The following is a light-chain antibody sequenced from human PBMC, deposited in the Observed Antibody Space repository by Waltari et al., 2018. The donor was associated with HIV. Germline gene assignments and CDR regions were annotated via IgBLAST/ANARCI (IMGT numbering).Light chain of an antibody. V-gene: IGKV4-1*01. CDR3: QQYGSSPRT. Sequence: DIVMTQSPDYLAVSLGERATLNCKSSQSLLYSSNNKNSLAWYQQKPGQPPKLLFYWASTRESGVPNRFSGSGSGTDFTLTISRLEPEDFAVYYCQQYGSSPRTFGQGTRLEIK. CDR2: WAS. CDR1: QSLLYSSNNKNS. J-gene: IGKJ5*01.